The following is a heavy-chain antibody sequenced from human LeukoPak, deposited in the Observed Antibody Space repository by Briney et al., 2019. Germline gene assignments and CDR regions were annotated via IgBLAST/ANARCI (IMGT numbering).Heavy chain of an antibody. J-gene: IGHJ6*03. CDR3: AKDKQLGLGYMDV. D-gene: IGHD6-13*01. CDR2: ISGSGGST. V-gene: IGHV3-23*01. CDR1: GFTFSSYA. Sequence: PGGSLRLSCAASGFTFSSYAMSWVRQAPGKGLEWVSVISGSGGSTYYADSVKGRFTISRDNSKNTLYLQMHSLRPEDTAVYYCAKDKQLGLGYMDVWGKGTTVTVSS.